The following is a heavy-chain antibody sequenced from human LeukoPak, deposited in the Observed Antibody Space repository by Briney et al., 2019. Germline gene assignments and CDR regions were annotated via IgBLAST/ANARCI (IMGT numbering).Heavy chain of an antibody. V-gene: IGHV3-21*01. J-gene: IGHJ6*02. CDR1: GFTFSSYS. CDR2: INSSSSYI. D-gene: IGHD2-2*02. CDR3: ARDGGPDIVVVPAAIRVGMDV. Sequence: GGSLRLSFASSGFTFSSYSMNGVRQAPGKGLEWVSSINSSSSYIYYADSVKGRFTISRDNAKNSLYLQMNSLRAEDTAVYYCARDGGPDIVVVPAAIRVGMDVWGQGTTVTVSS.